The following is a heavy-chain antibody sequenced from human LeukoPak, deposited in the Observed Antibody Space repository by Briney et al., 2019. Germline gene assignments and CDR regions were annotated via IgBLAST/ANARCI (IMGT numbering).Heavy chain of an antibody. V-gene: IGHV3-23*01. Sequence: PGGSLRLSCAASGFTFSSYDIHWVRQAPGKGLEWVSAISTSGGSTYYADSVKGRFTISRDNSKNTLYLHMNSLSAEDTAVYYCANHARARYCSSTSCHDYWGQGTLATVSS. CDR3: ANHARARYCSSTSCHDY. D-gene: IGHD2-2*01. CDR1: GFTFSSYD. J-gene: IGHJ4*02. CDR2: ISTSGGST.